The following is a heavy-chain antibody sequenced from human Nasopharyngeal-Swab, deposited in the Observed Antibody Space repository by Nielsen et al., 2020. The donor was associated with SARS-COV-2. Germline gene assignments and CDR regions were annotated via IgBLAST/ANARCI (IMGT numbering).Heavy chain of an antibody. V-gene: IGHV3-30*03. D-gene: IGHD3-22*01. CDR3: ARAGGRYYDSGGYYYLASAFDI. CDR1: GFTFSSFG. J-gene: IGHJ3*02. CDR2: IAHDASNE. Sequence: GESLKISCAASGFTFSSFGMHWVRQAPGKGLEGEALIAHDASNEYYGDSVKGRFSISRDSSKNTLYLQMNSLRAEDTAVYYCARAGGRYYDSGGYYYLASAFDIWGQGTMVTVSS.